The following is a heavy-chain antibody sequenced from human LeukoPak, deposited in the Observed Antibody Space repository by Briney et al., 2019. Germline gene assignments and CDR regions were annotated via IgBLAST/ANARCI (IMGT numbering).Heavy chain of an antibody. CDR2: INHSGST. V-gene: IGHV4-39*07. CDR3: ARGYPPGAARLVRFDP. D-gene: IGHD6-6*01. CDR1: GGSISSSSYY. Sequence: PSETLSLTCTVSGGSISSSSYYWSWIRQPPGKGLEWIGEINHSGSTNYNPSLKSRVTISVDTSKNQFSLKLSSVTAADTAVYYCARGYPPGAARLVRFDPWGQGTLVTVSS. J-gene: IGHJ5*02.